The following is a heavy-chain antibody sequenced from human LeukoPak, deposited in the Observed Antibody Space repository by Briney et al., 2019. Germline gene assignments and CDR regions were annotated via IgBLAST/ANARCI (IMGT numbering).Heavy chain of an antibody. D-gene: IGHD3-22*01. V-gene: IGHV3-74*01. Sequence: GGSLRLSCAASGFTFSSYWMHWVRQAPGKGLVWVSRINSDGSSTSYADSVKGRFTISRDNAKSTLYLQMNSLRAEDTAVYYCAREGMYYYDSSGSFDYWGQGTLVTVSS. J-gene: IGHJ4*02. CDR2: INSDGSST. CDR1: GFTFSSYW. CDR3: AREGMYYYDSSGSFDY.